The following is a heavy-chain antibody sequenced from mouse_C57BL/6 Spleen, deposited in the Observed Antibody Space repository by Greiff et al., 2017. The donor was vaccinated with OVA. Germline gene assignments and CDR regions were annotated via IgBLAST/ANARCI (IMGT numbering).Heavy chain of an antibody. V-gene: IGHV6-3*01. Sequence: EVKVEESGGGLVQPGGSMKLSCVASGFTFSNYWMNWVRQSPEKGLEWVAQIRLKSDNYATHYAESVKGRFTISRDDSKSSVYLQMNNLRAEDTGIYYCTGLPDGDYYYAMDYGGQGNSVTVSS. CDR2: IRLKSDNYAT. D-gene: IGHD2-13*01. CDR3: TGLPDGDYYYAMDY. J-gene: IGHJ4*01. CDR1: GFTFSNYW.